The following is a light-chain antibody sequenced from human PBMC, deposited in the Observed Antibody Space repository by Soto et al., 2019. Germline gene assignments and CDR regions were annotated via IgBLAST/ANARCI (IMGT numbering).Light chain of an antibody. CDR3: QQYHSYPYT. J-gene: IGKJ2*01. V-gene: IGKV1-5*03. CDR2: KAS. Sequence: DIQMTQSPSTLSASVGDRVTITCRASQSISSWLAWYQQKAGKAPILLIYKASSLESGVPSRFSGSGSGTEFTLTITSLQSDDFATYYCQQYHSYPYTFGQGTKVDIK. CDR1: QSISSW.